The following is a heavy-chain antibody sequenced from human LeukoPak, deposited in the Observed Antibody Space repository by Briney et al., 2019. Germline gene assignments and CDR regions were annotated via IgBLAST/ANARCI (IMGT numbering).Heavy chain of an antibody. CDR1: GYTFTSYG. J-gene: IGHJ6*02. Sequence: GASVTVSCRASGYTFTSYGISWGRQAPGQGLEGMGWISAYNGNTNYAQKLQGRVTITTDTSTSTAYMELRSLRSDDTAVYYCARSSSDNGMDVWGQGTTVTVSS. CDR2: ISAYNGNT. V-gene: IGHV1-18*01. CDR3: ARSSSDNGMDV. D-gene: IGHD6-25*01.